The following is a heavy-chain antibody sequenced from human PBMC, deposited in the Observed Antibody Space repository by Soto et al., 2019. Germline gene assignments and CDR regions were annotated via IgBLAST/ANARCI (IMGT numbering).Heavy chain of an antibody. J-gene: IGHJ4*02. Sequence: SETLSLTYTVSGGSISSYYWSWIRQPPGKGLEWIGYVYYSGSTNYNPSLKSRVTISVDTSKNQFSLKLSSVTAADTAVYYCARLTTVTTSWYFDYWGQGTLVTVSS. CDR3: ARLTTVTTSWYFDY. CDR1: GGSISSYY. D-gene: IGHD4-17*01. V-gene: IGHV4-59*01. CDR2: VYYSGST.